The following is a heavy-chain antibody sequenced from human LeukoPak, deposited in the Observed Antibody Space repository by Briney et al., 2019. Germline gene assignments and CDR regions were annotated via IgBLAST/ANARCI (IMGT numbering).Heavy chain of an antibody. Sequence: SETLSLTCAVSGYSISSGYYWGWIRQPPGKGLERIGSIYHSGSTYYNPSLKSRVTISVDTSKNQFSLKLSSVTAADTAVYYCARGSGSYPFDYWGQGTLVTVSS. CDR1: GYSISSGYY. V-gene: IGHV4-38-2*01. J-gene: IGHJ4*02. CDR2: IYHSGST. CDR3: ARGSGSYPFDY. D-gene: IGHD3-10*01.